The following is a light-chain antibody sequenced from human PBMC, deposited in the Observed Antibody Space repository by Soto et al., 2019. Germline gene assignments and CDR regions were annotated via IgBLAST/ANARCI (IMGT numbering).Light chain of an antibody. CDR3: SSYAGLV. Sequence: QSALTQPPSASGSPGQSVTISCTGTSSDVGGYNYVSWYQQHPGKAPKLMIYEVSKRPSGVPDRFSGSKSGNTASLTVSGLQAEDEADYYCSSYAGLVFGGGTKLTVL. CDR2: EVS. J-gene: IGLJ2*01. V-gene: IGLV2-8*01. CDR1: SSDVGGYNY.